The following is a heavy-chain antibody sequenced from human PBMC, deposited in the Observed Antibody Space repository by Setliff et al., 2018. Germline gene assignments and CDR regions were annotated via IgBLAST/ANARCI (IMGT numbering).Heavy chain of an antibody. J-gene: IGHJ4*01. V-gene: IGHV5-51*01. CDR1: GYIFTNYW. Sequence: GESLKISCKASGYIFTNYWIGWVRQMPGKGLEWMAIIYPGDSETRYNPSFQGQVTISADKSINTAYLQWSSLKASDTAIYFCARRTGFAVAGFDYWGRGTLVTVSS. D-gene: IGHD6-19*01. CDR2: IYPGDSET. CDR3: ARRTGFAVAGFDY.